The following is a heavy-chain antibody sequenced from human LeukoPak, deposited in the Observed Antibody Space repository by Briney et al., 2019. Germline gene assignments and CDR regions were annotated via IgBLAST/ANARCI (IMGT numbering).Heavy chain of an antibody. CDR1: GFTFSSYG. J-gene: IGHJ4*02. CDR3: ARDRRITMVRGALDY. Sequence: GGSLRLSCAASGFTFSSYGMHWVRQAPGKGLEWVAVIWYDGGNKYYADSVKGRFTISRDNSKNTLYLQMNSLRAEDTAVYYCARDRRITMVRGALDYWGQGTLVTVSS. V-gene: IGHV3-33*01. CDR2: IWYDGGNK. D-gene: IGHD3-10*01.